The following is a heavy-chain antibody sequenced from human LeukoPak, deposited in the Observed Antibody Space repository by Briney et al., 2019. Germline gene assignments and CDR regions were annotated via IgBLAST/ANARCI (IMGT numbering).Heavy chain of an antibody. CDR2: INPNSGGT. CDR3: AREYSGSYQDAFDI. J-gene: IGHJ3*02. V-gene: IGHV1-2*02. CDR1: GYTFNNYY. Sequence: ASVKVSCKASGYTFNNYYIHWVRQAPGQGLEWMGWINPNSGGTNYAQKFQGRVTMTRDTSISTAYMELSRLRSDDTAVYYCAREYSGSYQDAFDIWGQGTMVTVSS. D-gene: IGHD1-26*01.